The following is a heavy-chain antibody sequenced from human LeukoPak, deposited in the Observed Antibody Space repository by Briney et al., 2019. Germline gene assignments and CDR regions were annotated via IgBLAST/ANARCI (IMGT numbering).Heavy chain of an antibody. J-gene: IGHJ4*02. CDR1: GFTFDDYA. D-gene: IGHD4-11*01. CDR3: AKDRGDSNYGNYFDY. CDR2: ISWNSGSI. Sequence: PGRSLRLSCAASGFTFDDYAMHWVRQAPGKGLEWVLGISWNSGSIGYADSVKGRFTISRDNAKNSLYLQMNSLRAEDTALYYCAKDRGDSNYGNYFDYWGQGTLVTVSS. V-gene: IGHV3-9*01.